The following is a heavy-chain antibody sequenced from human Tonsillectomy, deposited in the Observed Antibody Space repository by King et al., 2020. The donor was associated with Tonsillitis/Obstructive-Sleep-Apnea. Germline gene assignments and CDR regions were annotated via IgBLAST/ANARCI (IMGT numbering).Heavy chain of an antibody. D-gene: IGHD2-2*01. CDR1: GFTFSSYS. CDR2: ISSSSTYI. V-gene: IGHV3-21*01. J-gene: IGHJ6*03. CDR3: ARGVIPAAIGNYYYCYYMDV. Sequence: LVESGGGLVKPGGSLRLSCAASGFTFSSYSMNWVRQAPGKGLEWVSSISSSSTYIYYADSVKGRFTISRDNARNSLYLQMNSLRAEDTAVYFCARGVIPAAIGNYYYCYYMDVWGKGTTVTVSS.